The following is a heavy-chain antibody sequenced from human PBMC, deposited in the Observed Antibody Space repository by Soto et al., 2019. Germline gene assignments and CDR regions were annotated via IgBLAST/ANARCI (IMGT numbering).Heavy chain of an antibody. J-gene: IGHJ4*02. CDR3: AKHTYYYSSGTYYNYDYFDY. D-gene: IGHD3-10*01. V-gene: IGHV1-2*04. Sequence: ASVKVSCKASGYTFTGYYMHWVRQAPGQGLEWMGWINPNSGGTNYAQKFQGWVTMTRDTSISTAYMELSRLRSDDTAVYYCAKHTYYYSSGTYYNYDYFDYWGQGTLVTVSS. CDR2: INPNSGGT. CDR1: GYTFTGYY.